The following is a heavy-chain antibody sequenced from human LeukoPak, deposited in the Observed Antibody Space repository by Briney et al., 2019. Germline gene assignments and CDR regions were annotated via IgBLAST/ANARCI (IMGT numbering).Heavy chain of an antibody. CDR3: ARDSSYDFWSGYYSPFDRYFDL. CDR1: GYSISSGYY. J-gene: IGHJ2*01. Sequence: SETLSLTCTVSGYSISSGYYWSWIRQPAGKGLEWIGRIYTTGSTDYNPSLKSRVTMSVDTSKNQFSLKLSSVTAADTAVYYCARDSSYDFWSGYYSPFDRYFDLWGRGTLVTVSS. V-gene: IGHV4-4*07. CDR2: IYTTGST. D-gene: IGHD3-3*01.